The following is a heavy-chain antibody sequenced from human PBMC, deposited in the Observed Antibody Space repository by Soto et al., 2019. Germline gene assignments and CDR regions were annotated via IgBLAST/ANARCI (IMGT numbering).Heavy chain of an antibody. J-gene: IGHJ4*02. V-gene: IGHV4-59*01. Sequence: QVQLQESGPGLVKPSETLSLTCTVSGGSISSYYWSWIRQPPGKGLEWIGYIYYSGSTNYTPSLKGRATISVDTSKNPFSLKLSSVTAADTAVYYCASLPRYYYGSGSYYTFDYWGQGTLVTVSS. CDR3: ASLPRYYYGSGSYYTFDY. CDR1: GGSISSYY. D-gene: IGHD3-10*01. CDR2: IYYSGST.